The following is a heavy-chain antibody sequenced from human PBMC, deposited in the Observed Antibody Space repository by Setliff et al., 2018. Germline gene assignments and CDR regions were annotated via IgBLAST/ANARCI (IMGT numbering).Heavy chain of an antibody. CDR1: GDTSTTYA. D-gene: IGHD1-26*01. Sequence: GASVKVSCKASGDTSTTYAIHWVRQAPGQGLEWMGWINAGNGNIRYSQNFQGRVTITRDTSASTAYMELSSLTSEDTATYYCARGDVYSGSYYHFDYWGQGTLVTVSS. V-gene: IGHV1-3*01. CDR3: ARGDVYSGSYYHFDY. J-gene: IGHJ4*02. CDR2: INAGNGNI.